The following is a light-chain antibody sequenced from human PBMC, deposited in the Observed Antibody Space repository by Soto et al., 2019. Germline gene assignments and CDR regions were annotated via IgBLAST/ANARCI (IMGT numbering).Light chain of an antibody. V-gene: IGKV1-5*01. CDR2: DAS. CDR1: QNIYYL. Sequence: DIQVTQSPSTLSASVGDKVTITCRASQNIYYLLAWYQQKAGKAPSLLIYDASSLQNGVPSRFSGSGSGTEFALTINXLXPEDSATYYCQQYNSYSPFTFGPGTRVDIK. J-gene: IGKJ3*01. CDR3: QQYNSYSPFT.